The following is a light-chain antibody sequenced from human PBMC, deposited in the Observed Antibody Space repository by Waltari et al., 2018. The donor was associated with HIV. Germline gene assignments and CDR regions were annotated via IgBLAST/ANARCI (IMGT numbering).Light chain of an antibody. CDR1: TSNVGSTY. V-gene: IGLV1-47*01. J-gene: IGLJ2*01. CDR2: RNN. CDR3: AVWDDTLNGPV. Sequence: QSVLTQPPSTSGTSGQSVTISCSGSTSNVGSTYIYWYRQFPGAAPKLLIYRNNQRPSGVADRFSGSKSGTSASLAISGLRSGDEADYYCAVWDDTLNGPVFGGGTRVTVL.